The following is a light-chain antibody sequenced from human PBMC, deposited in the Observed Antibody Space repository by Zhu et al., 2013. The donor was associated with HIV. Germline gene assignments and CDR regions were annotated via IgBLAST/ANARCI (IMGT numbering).Light chain of an antibody. Sequence: DIVMTQSPDSLAVSLGERATINCKSSQSVLYSSNNKNYLAWYQQKPGQPPKLLIYWASTRESGVPDRFSGSGSGTDFTLTISSLQAEDVALYYCQQYNNWPPTWTFGQGTKVEIK. V-gene: IGKV4-1*01. CDR3: QQYNNWPPTWT. CDR1: QSVLYSSNNKNY. J-gene: IGKJ1*01. CDR2: WAS.